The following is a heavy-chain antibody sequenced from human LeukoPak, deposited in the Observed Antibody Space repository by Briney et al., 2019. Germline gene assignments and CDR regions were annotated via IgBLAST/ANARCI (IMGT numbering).Heavy chain of an antibody. CDR2: ISSSSSTI. J-gene: IGHJ4*02. D-gene: IGHD3-9*01. CDR3: AKERRLLILFDY. Sequence: GGSLRLSCAASGFPFSSYSMNWVRQAPGKGLEWVSYISSSSSTIYYADSVKGRFTISRDNSKNTLYLQMNSLRAEDTAVYYCAKERRLLILFDYWGQGTLVTVSS. V-gene: IGHV3-48*01. CDR1: GFPFSSYS.